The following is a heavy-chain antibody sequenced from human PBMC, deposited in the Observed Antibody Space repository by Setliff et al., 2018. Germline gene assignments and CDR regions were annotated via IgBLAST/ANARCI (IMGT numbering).Heavy chain of an antibody. J-gene: IGHJ4*02. V-gene: IGHV3-74*01. CDR1: GFTFSSYW. Sequence: PGGSLRLSCAASGFTFSSYWMHWVRQAPGKGLEWVSGISWNGGSIGYADSVKGRFTISRDNSKNTLYLQMNSLRAEDTAVYYCAKDRMATTPRAYFDYWGQGTLVTVSS. CDR2: ISWNGGSI. D-gene: IGHD1-1*01. CDR3: AKDRMATTPRAYFDY.